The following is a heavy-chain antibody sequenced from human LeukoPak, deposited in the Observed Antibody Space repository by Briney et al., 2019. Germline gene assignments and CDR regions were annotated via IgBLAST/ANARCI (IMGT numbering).Heavy chain of an antibody. D-gene: IGHD2-21*01. J-gene: IGHJ6*03. CDR2: ISGYNGDR. CDR3: ARAAIYYYYMDV. Sequence: GASVTVSCRASSYSFTIYGINWVRQAPGQGLEWMGWISGYNGDRNYAQKLQDRVTMTTDTSTSTAYMELRGLRSDDTAVYYCARAAIYYYYMDVWGKGTTVTVSS. V-gene: IGHV1-18*01. CDR1: SYSFTIYG.